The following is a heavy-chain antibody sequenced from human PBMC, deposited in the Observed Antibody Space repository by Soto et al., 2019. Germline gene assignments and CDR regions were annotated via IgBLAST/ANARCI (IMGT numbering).Heavy chain of an antibody. CDR3: ARQTTIFGVVKPPWFDP. V-gene: IGHV4-34*01. J-gene: IGHJ5*02. Sequence: QVQLQQWGAGLLKPSETLSLTCAVYGGSFSGYYWSWIRQPPGKGLEWIGEIKHSGSTNYNPSLKSRVTISVDKSKNQFSLKLSSVTAADTAVYYCARQTTIFGVVKPPWFDPWGQGTLVTVSS. CDR2: IKHSGST. CDR1: GGSFSGYY. D-gene: IGHD3-3*01.